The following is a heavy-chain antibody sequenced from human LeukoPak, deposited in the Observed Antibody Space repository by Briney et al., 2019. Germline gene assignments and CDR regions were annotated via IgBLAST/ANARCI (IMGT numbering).Heavy chain of an antibody. CDR1: GFTFSSYS. Sequence: PGGSLRLSCAASGFTFSSYSMNWVRQAPGKGLEWVSSISSSSTYIYYADSVKGRFTISRDNAKNSLYLQMNSLRAEDTALYHCARVKDSSGYLDAFDIWGQGTMVTVSS. CDR2: ISSSSTYI. J-gene: IGHJ3*02. CDR3: ARVKDSSGYLDAFDI. V-gene: IGHV3-21*04. D-gene: IGHD3-22*01.